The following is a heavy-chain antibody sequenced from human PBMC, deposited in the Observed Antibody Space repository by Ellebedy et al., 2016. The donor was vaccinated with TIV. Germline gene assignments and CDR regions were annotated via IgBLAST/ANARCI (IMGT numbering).Heavy chain of an antibody. V-gene: IGHV3-48*01. CDR1: GFTYSSYS. CDR2: ISSSSSTI. Sequence: PGGSLRLSCAASGFTYSSYSMNWVRQAPGKGLEWVSYISSSSSTIYYADSVKGRFTISRDNAKNSLYLQMNSLRVEDTAVYYCARAGDYNLLSPAGGYWGQGTLVTVSS. J-gene: IGHJ4*02. D-gene: IGHD4-17*01. CDR3: ARAGDYNLLSPAGGY.